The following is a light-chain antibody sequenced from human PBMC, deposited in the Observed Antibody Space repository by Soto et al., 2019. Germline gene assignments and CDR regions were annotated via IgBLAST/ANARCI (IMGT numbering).Light chain of an antibody. CDR2: DAS. J-gene: IGKJ4*01. V-gene: IGKV1-5*01. CDR3: QQYGTSPT. Sequence: DIQMTQSPSTLSASVGDRVTITCRASQSISSWLAWYQQKPGKAPKLLIYDASNLESGVPSRFSGSGSGTDFTLTSSRLEPEDSAVYYCQQYGTSPTFGGGTKVDI. CDR1: QSISSW.